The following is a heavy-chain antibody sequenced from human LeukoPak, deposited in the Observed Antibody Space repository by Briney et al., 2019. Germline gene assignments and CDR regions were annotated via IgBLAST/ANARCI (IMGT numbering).Heavy chain of an antibody. CDR3: ARASKGLGFDY. V-gene: IGHV3-21*04. CDR2: ISSSGGST. Sequence: GGSLRLSSAASGFTFSSFSMNWVRQAPGKGLEWVSSISSSGGSTDYAVSVKGRFTISRDNAKNSLYLQMNSLRADDTAVYYCARASKGLGFDYWGQGTLVTVSS. CDR1: GFTFSSFS. J-gene: IGHJ4*02. D-gene: IGHD3-16*01.